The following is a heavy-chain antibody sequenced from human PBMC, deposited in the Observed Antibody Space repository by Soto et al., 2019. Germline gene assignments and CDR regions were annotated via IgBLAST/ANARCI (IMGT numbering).Heavy chain of an antibody. V-gene: IGHV3-23*01. Sequence: PGGSLRLSCAASGFTFSSYAMSWVRQAPGKGLEWVSAISGSGGSTYYADSVKGRFTISRDNSKNTLYLKMNSLRAEDTAVYYCAKDRIHYYDRSGYYVYWGQGTMVTVSS. J-gene: IGHJ4*02. CDR3: AKDRIHYYDRSGYYVY. CDR2: ISGSGGST. CDR1: GFTFSSYA. D-gene: IGHD3-22*01.